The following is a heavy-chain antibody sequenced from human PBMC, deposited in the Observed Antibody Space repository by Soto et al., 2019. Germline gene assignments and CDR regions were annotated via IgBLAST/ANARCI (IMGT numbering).Heavy chain of an antibody. CDR3: ARERSEQFDY. V-gene: IGHV1-46*01. CDR1: GYTFTHYF. D-gene: IGHD1-26*01. CDR2: INPSDGST. Sequence: QVQLVQSGAEVRKPGASVKLSCKASGYTFTHYFFHWVRQAPGQGLEWMGMINPSDGSTSYTQDLQGRVTMTKDTSTSTVYMDLSSLKSEDTAVYYCARERSEQFDYWGQGTLVTVSS. J-gene: IGHJ4*02.